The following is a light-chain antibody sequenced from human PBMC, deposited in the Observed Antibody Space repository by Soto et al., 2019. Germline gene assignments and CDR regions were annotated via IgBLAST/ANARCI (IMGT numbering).Light chain of an antibody. Sequence: DIPMTQSPSRLSASVGDRVTITCRASQSIGYWLAWYQQKLGKAPNLLIYAASTLATGVPSRFRGRGYETEFTLPIASLQPDDSESYYCQQYNSFSQTFGRGTKVEIK. V-gene: IGKV1-5*01. CDR1: QSIGYW. CDR3: QQYNSFSQT. J-gene: IGKJ4*02. CDR2: AAS.